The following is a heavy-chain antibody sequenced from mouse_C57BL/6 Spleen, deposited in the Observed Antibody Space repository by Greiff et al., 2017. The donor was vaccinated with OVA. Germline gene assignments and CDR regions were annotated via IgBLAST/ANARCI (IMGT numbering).Heavy chain of an antibody. CDR2: IYPGSGST. J-gene: IGHJ2*01. V-gene: IGHV1-55*01. CDR1: GYTFTSYW. D-gene: IGHD2-3*01. Sequence: VQLQQSGAELVKPGASVKMSCKASGYTFTSYWITWVKQRPGQGLEWIGDIYPGSGSTNYNEKFKSKATLTVDTSSSTAYMQLSSLTSEDSAVYYCARNDGYYRYYFDYWGQGTTLTVSS. CDR3: ARNDGYYRYYFDY.